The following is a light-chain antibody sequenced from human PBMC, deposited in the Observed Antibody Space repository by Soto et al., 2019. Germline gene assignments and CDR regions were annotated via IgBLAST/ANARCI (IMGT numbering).Light chain of an antibody. J-gene: IGKJ5*01. Sequence: DIQMTQYPSSVSSSVGDRVTITCRSSEDISTWLAWYQQKPGKAPKLLIYAASSLQSGVPSRFSGSGSGTDFTLTISSLQPEDFATYYCQHADSLPLITVGQGTRLEIK. CDR2: AAS. CDR3: QHADSLPLIT. CDR1: EDISTW. V-gene: IGKV1-12*01.